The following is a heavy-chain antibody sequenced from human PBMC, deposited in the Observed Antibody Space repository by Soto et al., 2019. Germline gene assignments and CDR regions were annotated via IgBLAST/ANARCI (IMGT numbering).Heavy chain of an antibody. V-gene: IGHV4-39*01. CDR3: GKVLVGATGHTDSDS. D-gene: IGHD2-15*01. CDR2: IDYNGVT. Sequence: SETLSLTCTVSGGSIYRSGYYWGWIRQPPGRGLEWIGNIDYNGVTYSNPSLKSRVAISRDTSKNQFSLKLTSVTAADTALYYCGKVLVGATGHTDSDSWGPGTLVTVS. CDR1: GGSIYRSGYY. J-gene: IGHJ4*02.